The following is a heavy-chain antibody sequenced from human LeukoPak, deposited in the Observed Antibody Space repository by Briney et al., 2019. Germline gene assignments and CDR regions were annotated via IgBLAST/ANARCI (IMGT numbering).Heavy chain of an antibody. Sequence: GGSLRLSCAASGFTFGSRWMSWVRQAPGKGLEWVSVISGGGDNTYYADSVKGRFTISRDNSKSTLYLQMNSLRAEDTAVYYCAKDRVGITCVDNWGQGTLVTVSS. D-gene: IGHD1-26*01. V-gene: IGHV3-23*01. CDR1: GFTFGSRW. CDR2: ISGGGDNT. J-gene: IGHJ4*02. CDR3: AKDRVGITCVDN.